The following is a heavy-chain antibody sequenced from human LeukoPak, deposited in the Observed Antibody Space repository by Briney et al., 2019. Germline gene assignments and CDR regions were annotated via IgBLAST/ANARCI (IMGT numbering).Heavy chain of an antibody. CDR1: GGSISSSSYY. D-gene: IGHD6-13*01. J-gene: IGHJ4*02. V-gene: IGHV4-39*07. Sequence: SETLSLTCTVPGGSISSSSYYWGWIRQPPGKGLEWIGSIYYSGSTYYNPSLKSRVTISVDTSKNQFSLKLSSVTAADTAVYYCARDVVAAAGTWDYWGQGTLVTVSS. CDR3: ARDVVAAAGTWDY. CDR2: IYYSGST.